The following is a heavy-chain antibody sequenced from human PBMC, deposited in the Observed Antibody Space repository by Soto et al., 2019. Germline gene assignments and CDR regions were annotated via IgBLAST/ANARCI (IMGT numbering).Heavy chain of an antibody. CDR1: GFTFSSSE. V-gene: IGHV3-48*03. J-gene: IGHJ3*01. CDR3: ARRASR. CDR2: IHPSGQPI. Sequence: EVQLVESGGGWVQPGGSLRVSCAVSGFTFSSSEMYWVRQAQGKGLEWISYIHPSGQPIFYADSVKGRFTISRDNANNSLSLQKNSLRSEDTAVYYCARRASRWGQGTMVTVSS. D-gene: IGHD1-26*01.